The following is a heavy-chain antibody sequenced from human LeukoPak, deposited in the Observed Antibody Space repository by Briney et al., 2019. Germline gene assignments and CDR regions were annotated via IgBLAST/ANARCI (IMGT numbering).Heavy chain of an antibody. CDR1: GNTFTGYY. D-gene: IGHD6-19*01. Sequence: WASVKVSCKASGNTFTGYYMHWVRQAPGQGLEWMGWINPNSGGTNYAQKFQGRVTMTRDTSISTAYMELSRLRSDDTAVYYCATDWQWLAWNWFDPWGQGTLVTVSS. V-gene: IGHV1-2*02. CDR2: INPNSGGT. J-gene: IGHJ5*02. CDR3: ATDWQWLAWNWFDP.